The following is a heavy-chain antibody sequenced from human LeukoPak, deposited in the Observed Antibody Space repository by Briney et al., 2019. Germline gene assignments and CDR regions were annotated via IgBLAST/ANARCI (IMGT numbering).Heavy chain of an antibody. CDR1: GFTFSSYA. J-gene: IGHJ4*02. D-gene: IGHD3-9*01. CDR3: AKVKLRGILTD. CDR2: ISYDGSNK. Sequence: AGGSLRLSCAASGFTFSSYAMHWVRQAPGKGLEGVAVISYDGSNKYYADSVKGRFTISRDNSKNTLYLQMNSLRAEDTAVYYCAKVKLRGILTDWGQGTLVTVSS. V-gene: IGHV3-30*04.